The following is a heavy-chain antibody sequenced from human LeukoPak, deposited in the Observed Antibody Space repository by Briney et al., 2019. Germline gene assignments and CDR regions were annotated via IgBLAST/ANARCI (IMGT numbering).Heavy chain of an antibody. CDR1: GGSISSSSYY. D-gene: IGHD4-11*01. J-gene: IGHJ4*02. CDR2: MYYSGST. V-gene: IGHV4-39*07. Sequence: PSETLSLTCTVSGGSISSSSYYWGWIRQPPGKGLEWIGSMYYSGSTYYNPSLKSRVTISVDTSKNQFSLKLSSVTAADTAVYYCAREGGVTTVIDYWGQGTLVTVSS. CDR3: AREGGVTTVIDY.